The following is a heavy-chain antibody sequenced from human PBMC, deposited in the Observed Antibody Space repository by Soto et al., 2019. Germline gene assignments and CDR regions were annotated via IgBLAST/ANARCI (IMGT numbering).Heavy chain of an antibody. CDR2: INAGNGNT. CDR1: GYTFTSYA. CDR3: AMYSCSWYRDDPIDV. Sequence: QVQLVQSGAEVKKPGASVKVSCKASGYTFTSYAMHWVRQAPGQRLEWMGWINAGNGNTKYSQKFQGRVTITRDTSASTAYMEMTSLRSEYTALDYCAMYSCSWYRDDPIDVWGQGTPVTVSS. J-gene: IGHJ6*02. D-gene: IGHD6-13*01. V-gene: IGHV1-3*01.